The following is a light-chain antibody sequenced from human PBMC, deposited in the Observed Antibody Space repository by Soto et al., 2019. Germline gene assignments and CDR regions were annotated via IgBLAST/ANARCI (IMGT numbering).Light chain of an antibody. CDR3: QPYYSYPLT. CDR1: QSISSY. J-gene: IGKJ1*01. CDR2: AAS. V-gene: IGKV1-39*01. Sequence: DIQMTQSPSSVSASVGYRVTITCRASQSISSYLNWYQQKPGKAPKLLIYAASSLQSGVPSRFSGSGSGTDFTLTISCLQSEDFATYYCQPYYSYPLTFGQGTKVDIK.